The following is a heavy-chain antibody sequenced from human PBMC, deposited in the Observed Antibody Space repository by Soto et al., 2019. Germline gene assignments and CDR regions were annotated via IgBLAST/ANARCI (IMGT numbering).Heavy chain of an antibody. CDR3: ARAHRGYSGYGTPNWFDP. CDR2: INPNSGGT. CDR1: GYTFTGYY. V-gene: IGHV1-2*04. Sequence: ASVKVSCKASGYTFTGYYMHWVRQAPGQGLEWMGWINPNSGGTNYAQKFQGWVTMTRDTSISTAYMELSRLRSDDTAVYYCARAHRGYSGYGTPNWFDPWGQGTLLTVSS. J-gene: IGHJ5*02. D-gene: IGHD5-12*01.